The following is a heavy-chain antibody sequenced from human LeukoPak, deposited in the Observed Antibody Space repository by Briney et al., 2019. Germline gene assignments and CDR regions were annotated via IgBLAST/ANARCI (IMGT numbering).Heavy chain of an antibody. Sequence: PLETLYVTCAVSGGSISSGNWWSWVRQPPGKGLEWIGEIYHSGSTNYNPPLKSRVTISVDTSKNQFSLKLSSVTAADTAVYYCSPVTTEYSFNYWGQGTLVTVSS. CDR2: IYHSGST. J-gene: IGHJ4*02. V-gene: IGHV4-4*02. CDR1: GGSISSGNW. CDR3: SPVTTEYSFNY. D-gene: IGHD4-17*01.